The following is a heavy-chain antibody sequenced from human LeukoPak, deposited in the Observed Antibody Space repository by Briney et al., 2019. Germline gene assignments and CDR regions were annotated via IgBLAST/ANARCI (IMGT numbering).Heavy chain of an antibody. CDR1: GGSISSRRHY. CDR3: ARATRLLADY. V-gene: IGHV4-39*07. D-gene: IGHD3-3*02. Sequence: SETLSLTCSVSGGSISSRRHYERWVRQTPGEGLEWSGSICWSGSPNYNPSLKSRVIISVDTSKNQFSLELYSVAAADTAVYDCARATRLLADYWGQGTLVTVSS. CDR2: ICWSGSP. J-gene: IGHJ4*02.